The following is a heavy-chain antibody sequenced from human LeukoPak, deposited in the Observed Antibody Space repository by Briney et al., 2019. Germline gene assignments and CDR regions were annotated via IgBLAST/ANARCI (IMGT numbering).Heavy chain of an antibody. CDR2: IIPIFGTA. CDR1: GGTFSSYA. Sequence: SVKVSCKASGGTFSSYAISWVRQAPGQGLEWMGGIIPIFGTANYAQKFQGRVTITADESTSTAYMELSSLRSEDTAVYYCARDGVYCSGGSCYPARWFDPWGQGTLVTVSS. J-gene: IGHJ5*02. CDR3: ARDGVYCSGGSCYPARWFDP. D-gene: IGHD2-15*01. V-gene: IGHV1-69*01.